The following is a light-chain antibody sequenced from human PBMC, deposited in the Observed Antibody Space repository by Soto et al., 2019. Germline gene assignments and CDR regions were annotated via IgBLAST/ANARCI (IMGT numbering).Light chain of an antibody. V-gene: IGKV3-20*01. Sequence: ENFLTQSPVTLSLSPGERATLSCRASQSVTSKLAWFQQKPGQAPRLLIYGASNRATGIPDRFSGSGSGTDFTLTISRLEPEDFAVYYCQQYGSSGTFGQGTKVDIK. CDR2: GAS. J-gene: IGKJ1*01. CDR3: QQYGSSGT. CDR1: QSVTSK.